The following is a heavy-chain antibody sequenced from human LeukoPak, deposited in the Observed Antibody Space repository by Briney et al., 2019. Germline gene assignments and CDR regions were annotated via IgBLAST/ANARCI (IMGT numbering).Heavy chain of an antibody. CDR3: ARRTYDDTSGYYYRFDY. V-gene: IGHV4-34*01. D-gene: IGHD3-22*01. CDR2: INHSGST. CDR1: GGSFSGYY. Sequence: SETLSLTCAVYGGSFSGYYWSWIRQPPGKGLEWIGEINHSGSTNYNPSLKSRVTISVDTSKNQFSLKLSSVTAADTAVYYCARRTYDDTSGYYYRFDYWGQGTLVTVSS. J-gene: IGHJ4*02.